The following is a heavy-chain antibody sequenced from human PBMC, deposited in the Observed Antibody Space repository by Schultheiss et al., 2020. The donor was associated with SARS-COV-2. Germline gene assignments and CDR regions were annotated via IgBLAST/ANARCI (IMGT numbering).Heavy chain of an antibody. CDR2: ISYDGSNK. V-gene: IGHV3-30*12. Sequence: GGSLRLSCAASGFIFSSYGMHWVRQAPGKGLEWVAVISYDGSNKYYADSVKGRFTISRDNSKNTLYLQMNSLGAEDTAIYYCASDFADYVGPSYYFDFWGQGTLVTVSS. CDR1: GFIFSSYG. D-gene: IGHD4-23*01. J-gene: IGHJ4*02. CDR3: ASDFADYVGPSYYFDF.